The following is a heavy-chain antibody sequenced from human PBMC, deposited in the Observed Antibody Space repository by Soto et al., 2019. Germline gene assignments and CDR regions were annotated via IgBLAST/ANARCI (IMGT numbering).Heavy chain of an antibody. Sequence: SETLSLTCTVSGGSISSYYWSWIRQPPGKGLEWIGYIYCSGSTNYNPSLKSRVTISVDTSKNQFSLKLSSVTAADTAVYYCARVDSGPYYYYYYMDVWGKGTTVTVS. D-gene: IGHD1-26*01. CDR3: ARVDSGPYYYYYYMDV. CDR2: IYCSGST. CDR1: GGSISSYY. J-gene: IGHJ6*03. V-gene: IGHV4-59*01.